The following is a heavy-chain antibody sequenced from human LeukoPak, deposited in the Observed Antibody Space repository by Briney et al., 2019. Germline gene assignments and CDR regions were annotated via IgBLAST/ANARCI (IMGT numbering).Heavy chain of an antibody. CDR3: ASVVNYAFDI. CDR1: GGSFSGYY. CDR2: INHSGST. J-gene: IGHJ3*02. Sequence: PSETLSLTCAVYGGSFSGYYWSWIRQPPGKGLEWIGEINHSGSTNYNPSLKSRVTISVDTSKNQFSLKLSSVTAADTAVYYCASVVNYAFDIWGQGTMVTVSS. D-gene: IGHD2-21*01. V-gene: IGHV4-34*01.